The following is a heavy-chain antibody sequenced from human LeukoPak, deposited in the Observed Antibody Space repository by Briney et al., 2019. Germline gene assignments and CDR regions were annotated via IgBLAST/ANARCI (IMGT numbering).Heavy chain of an antibody. CDR1: GFTFDDYA. Sequence: GGSLRLSCAASGFTFDDYAMHWVRQAPGKGLEWVSGISWNSGSIGYADSVKGRFTISRDNAKNSLYLQMNSLRAEDTALYYCAKDLRYYYYGMDVWGQGTTVTVS. CDR2: ISWNSGSI. J-gene: IGHJ6*02. CDR3: AKDLRYYYYGMDV. V-gene: IGHV3-9*01.